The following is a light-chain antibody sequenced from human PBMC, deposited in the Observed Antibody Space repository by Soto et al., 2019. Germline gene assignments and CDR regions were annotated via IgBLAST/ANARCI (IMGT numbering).Light chain of an antibody. J-gene: IGKJ4*01. CDR2: AAS. V-gene: IGKV1-12*01. CDR1: QDISTY. CDR3: QQSNIFPLT. Sequence: DIQMTQSPSSVSASVGDRVTITCRASQDISTYLAWYQQKPGKAPRLLIFAASSLQSGVPFRFSGSGSGTDFTLTISSLQPEDFAIYYCQQSNIFPLTFGGGPRVEIK.